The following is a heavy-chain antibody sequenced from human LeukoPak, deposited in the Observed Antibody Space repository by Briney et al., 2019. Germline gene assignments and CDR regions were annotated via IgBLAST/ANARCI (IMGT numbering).Heavy chain of an antibody. CDR3: ARAVDTAYYFEY. CDR2: INPNSGGT. V-gene: IGHV1-2*02. J-gene: IGHJ4*02. Sequence: ASVTVSFKASGYTFTGYYMHWVRQAPGQGLEWMGWINPNSGGTNYAQKFQGRVTMTRDTSISTAYMELSRLRSDDTAVYYCARAVDTAYYFEYWGQGTLVTVSS. CDR1: GYTFTGYY. D-gene: IGHD2-2*02.